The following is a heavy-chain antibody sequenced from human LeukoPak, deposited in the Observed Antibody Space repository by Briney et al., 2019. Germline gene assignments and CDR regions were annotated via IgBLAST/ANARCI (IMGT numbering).Heavy chain of an antibody. V-gene: IGHV1-2*07. CDR2: INPNIGDT. J-gene: IGHJ4*02. D-gene: IGHD6-13*01. Sequence: TSVKVSCTASEYTFTGYNMHWVRQAPGQGLEWMGWINPNIGDTNDAPRVQGRVTMTRDTSISTAYMELSTLKSDDTAVYYCAREYSSSWYYFEYWSQGTLVTVSS. CDR1: EYTFTGYN. CDR3: AREYSSSWYYFEY.